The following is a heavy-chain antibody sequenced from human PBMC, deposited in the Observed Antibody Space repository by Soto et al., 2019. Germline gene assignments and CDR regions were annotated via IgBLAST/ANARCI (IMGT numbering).Heavy chain of an antibody. CDR1: GYTFTSYG. V-gene: IGHV1-3*01. CDR3: ARAVMQRRLRFDL. Sequence: ASVKVSCKASGYTFTSYGMNWVRQAPGRGLEWMGWINPGNGNTKYSQKFQGRVIIERDTSASTAYMELSSLRSEDTAVYYCARAVMQRRLRFDLWGRGTLVTVSS. J-gene: IGHJ2*01. CDR2: INPGNGNT. D-gene: IGHD3-16*01.